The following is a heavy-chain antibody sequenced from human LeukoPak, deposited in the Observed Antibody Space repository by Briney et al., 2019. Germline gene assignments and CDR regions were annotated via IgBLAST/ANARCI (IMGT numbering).Heavy chain of an antibody. J-gene: IGHJ4*02. CDR2: IYHSGST. D-gene: IGHD4-17*01. CDR1: GGSISSYY. CDR3: ARVGSVTTMSAFYFDY. V-gene: IGHV4-59*01. Sequence: SETLSLTCTVSGGSISSYYWSWIRQPPGKGLEWIGEIYHSGSTNYNPSLKSRVSMSVDKSKNQFSLKLSSVTAADTAVYYCARVGSVTTMSAFYFDYWGQGTLVTVSS.